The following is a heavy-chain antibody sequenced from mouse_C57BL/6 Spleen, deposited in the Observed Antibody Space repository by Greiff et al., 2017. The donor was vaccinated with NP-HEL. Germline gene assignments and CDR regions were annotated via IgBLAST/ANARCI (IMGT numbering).Heavy chain of an antibody. V-gene: IGHV1-54*01. J-gene: IGHJ2*01. D-gene: IGHD2-3*01. CDR1: GYAFTNYL. CDR3: AREDDGYRY. Sequence: QVQLQQSGAELVRPGTSVKVSCKASGYAFTNYLIEWVKQRPGQGLEWIGVINPGSGGTNYNEKFKGKATLTADKSSSTAYMQLSSLTSEDSAVYFCAREDDGYRYWGQGTTLTVSS. CDR2: INPGSGGT.